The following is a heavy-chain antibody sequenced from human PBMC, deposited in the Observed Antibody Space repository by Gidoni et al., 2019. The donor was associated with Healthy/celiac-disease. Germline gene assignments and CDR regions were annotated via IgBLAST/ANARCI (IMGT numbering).Heavy chain of an antibody. CDR1: LVTFSRYA. D-gene: IGHD2-2*02. V-gene: IGHV1-69*01. Sequence: VQLVQSGAEVMKLASSLKVSCEASLVTFSRYAISWVRQAPGQGLKWMGGIIPIFGTANEEQKVQGRVTNTAEESTSTAYMELRSMRSEDKAEYYCARDLGVPANRAKSELIYEASFDHWGQGTLVTVSS. J-gene: IGHJ5*02. CDR3: ARDLGVPANRAKSELIYEASFDH. CDR2: IIPIFGTA.